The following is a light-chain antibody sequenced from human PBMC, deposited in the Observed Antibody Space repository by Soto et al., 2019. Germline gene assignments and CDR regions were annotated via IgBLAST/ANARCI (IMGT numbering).Light chain of an antibody. CDR3: QQCFWHWT. Sequence: DIHMTQSPSTLSASVGDRVTITCRSSQNIGTSLAWYQQTXGKAPKLLISDASILESGVPSRFGGSGSGTEFTLAITSLPPNAFAIYYCQQCFWHWTLGQGTKVDI. CDR2: DAS. V-gene: IGKV1-5*01. J-gene: IGKJ1*01. CDR1: QNIGTS.